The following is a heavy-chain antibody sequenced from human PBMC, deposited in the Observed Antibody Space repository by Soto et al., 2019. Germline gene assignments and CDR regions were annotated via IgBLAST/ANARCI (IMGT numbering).Heavy chain of an antibody. J-gene: IGHJ4*02. V-gene: IGHV4-34*01. CDR2: INHSGST. CDR1: GGSFSGYY. Sequence: PSETLSLTCAVYGGSFSGYYWSWIRQPPGKGLEWIGEINHSGSTNYNPSLKSRVTTLVDTSKNQFSLKLSSVTAADTAVYYCARGPGGYPPSYWGQGTLVTVSS. CDR3: ARGPGGYPPSY. D-gene: IGHD5-12*01.